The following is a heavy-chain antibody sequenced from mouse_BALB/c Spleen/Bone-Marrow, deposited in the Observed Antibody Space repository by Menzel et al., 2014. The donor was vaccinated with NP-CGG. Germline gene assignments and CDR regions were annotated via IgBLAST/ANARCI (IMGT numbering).Heavy chain of an antibody. Sequence: EVQLQQSGAELVKPGASVKLSCTASGFNIKDTNMHWVKQRPEQGLEWIGRIDPANGNSKYDPKFQGKATITADTSSNTAYLQLSRLSADYTADYYGTEYGYGVYFDYWGQGTTLTVSS. CDR1: GFNIKDTN. J-gene: IGHJ2*01. D-gene: IGHD2-2*01. CDR2: IDPANGNS. CDR3: TEYGYGVYFDY. V-gene: IGHV14-3*02.